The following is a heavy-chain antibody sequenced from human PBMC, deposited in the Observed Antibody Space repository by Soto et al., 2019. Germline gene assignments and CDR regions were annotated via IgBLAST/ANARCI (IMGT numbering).Heavy chain of an antibody. CDR1: GVTLSSYA. CDR3: AKDRPCYYDCCSAPYYFLAV. D-gene: IGHD3-3*01. CDR2: ISGSGGST. Sequence: GGSLRLSCAASGVTLSSYAMSWVRQAPGKGLEWVSAISGSGGSTYYADSVKGRFTISRDNSKNTLYLQMNSLRAEDTAVYYCAKDRPCYYDCCSAPYYFLAVWSKG. V-gene: IGHV3-23*01. J-gene: IGHJ6*03.